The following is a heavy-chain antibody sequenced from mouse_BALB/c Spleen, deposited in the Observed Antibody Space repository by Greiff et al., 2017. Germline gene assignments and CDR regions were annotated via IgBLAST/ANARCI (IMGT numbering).Heavy chain of an antibody. CDR2: ISSGGGST. J-gene: IGHJ3*01. CDR3: ARHKANQAWFAY. CDR1: GFAFSSYD. Sequence: EVNLVESGGGLVKPGGSLKLSCAASGFAFSSYDMSWVRQTPEKRLEWVAYISSGGGSTYYPDTVKGRFTISRDNAKNTLYLQMSSLKSEDTAMYYCARHKANQAWFAYWGQGTLVTVSA. V-gene: IGHV5-12-1*01. D-gene: IGHD3-2*02.